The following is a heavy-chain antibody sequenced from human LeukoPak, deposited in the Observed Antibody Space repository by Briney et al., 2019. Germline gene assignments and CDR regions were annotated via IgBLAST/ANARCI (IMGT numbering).Heavy chain of an antibody. CDR3: ARGLASGSPGAFDI. D-gene: IGHD1-26*01. CDR2: IYSGGAT. J-gene: IGHJ3*02. V-gene: IGHV3-53*01. Sequence: TGGSLRLSCRAPGFTVSSNYLNWVRQAPGKGLEWVAVIYSGGATYYTDSLKSRFTISRDNSKNTLYLQTNSLGAEDTAVYYCARGLASGSPGAFDIWGQGTMVTVSS. CDR1: GFTVSSNY.